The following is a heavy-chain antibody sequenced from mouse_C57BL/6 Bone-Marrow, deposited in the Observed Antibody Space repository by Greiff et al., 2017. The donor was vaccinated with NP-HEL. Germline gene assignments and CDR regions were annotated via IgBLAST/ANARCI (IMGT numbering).Heavy chain of an antibody. CDR3: ARGYYGNCFAY. J-gene: IGHJ3*01. D-gene: IGHD2-1*01. CDR2: INPNNGGT. Sequence: EVQLQQSGPELVKPGASVKISCKASGYTFTDYYMNWVKQSHGKSLEWIGDINPNNGGTSYNQKFKGKATLTVDKSSSTAYMELRSLTSEDSAVYYCARGYYGNCFAYWGQGTLVTVSA. V-gene: IGHV1-26*01. CDR1: GYTFTDYY.